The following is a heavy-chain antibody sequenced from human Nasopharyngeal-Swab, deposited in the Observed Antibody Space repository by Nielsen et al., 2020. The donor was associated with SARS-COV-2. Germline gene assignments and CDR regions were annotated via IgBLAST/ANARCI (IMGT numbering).Heavy chain of an antibody. J-gene: IGHJ3*02. V-gene: IGHV3-53*01. D-gene: IGHD1-26*01. CDR3: ARVGGATVPLSTFDI. CDR2: IYAGDTT. CDR1: GFAVSINF. Sequence: GESLKISCAASGFAVSINFLTWVRQAPGRGLERVSVIYAGDTTHYADSVKGRFAISRDDSKNTLYLQMNSLRAEDTALYFCARVGGATVPLSTFDIWGPGTMVTVSS.